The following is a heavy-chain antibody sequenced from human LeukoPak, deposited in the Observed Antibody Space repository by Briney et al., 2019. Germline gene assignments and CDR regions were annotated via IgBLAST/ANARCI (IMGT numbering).Heavy chain of an antibody. CDR3: AKDGEYYYDSSGPFDY. D-gene: IGHD3-22*01. Sequence: GGSLRLSCAASGFTFSSYWMHWVRQAPGKGLVWVSHINSDGSITSYADSVKGRFTISRDNSKNTLYLQMNSLRAEDTAVYYCAKDGEYYYDSSGPFDYWGQGTLVTVSS. J-gene: IGHJ4*02. CDR2: INSDGSIT. CDR1: GFTFSSYW. V-gene: IGHV3-74*01.